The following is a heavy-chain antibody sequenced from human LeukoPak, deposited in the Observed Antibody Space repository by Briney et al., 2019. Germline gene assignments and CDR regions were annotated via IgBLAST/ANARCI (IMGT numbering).Heavy chain of an antibody. CDR2: IRYDGSNK. V-gene: IGHV3-30*02. D-gene: IGHD4-23*01. Sequence: PGGSLRLSCAASGFTFSSYGMHWVRQAPGKGLEWVAFIRYDGSNKYYADSVKGRFTISRDNSKNTLYLQMNSLRAEDTAVYYCAKGGFGNSRAYYFDYWGQGTLVTVSS. CDR3: AKGGFGNSRAYYFDY. CDR1: GFTFSSYG. J-gene: IGHJ4*02.